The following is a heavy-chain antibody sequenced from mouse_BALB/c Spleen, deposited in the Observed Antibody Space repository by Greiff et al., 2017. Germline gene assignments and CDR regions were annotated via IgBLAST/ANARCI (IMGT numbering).Heavy chain of an antibody. CDR3: AREVRVYYYAMDY. CDR1: GYTFTSYV. J-gene: IGHJ4*01. CDR2: INPYNDGT. Sequence: EVQLQQSGPELVKPGASVKMSCKASGYTFTSYVMHWVKQKPGQGLEWIGYINPYNDGTKYNEKFKGKATLTSDKSSSTAYMELSSLTSEDSAVYYCAREVRVYYYAMDYWGQGTSVTVSS. V-gene: IGHV1-14*01. D-gene: IGHD2-2*01.